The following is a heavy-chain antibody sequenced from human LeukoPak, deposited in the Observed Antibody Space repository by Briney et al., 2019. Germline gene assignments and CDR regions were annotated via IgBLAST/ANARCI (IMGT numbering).Heavy chain of an antibody. CDR2: ISGSGEAT. CDR3: AKDRAYPNDVFDI. J-gene: IGHJ3*02. V-gene: IGHV3-23*01. D-gene: IGHD2-21*01. Sequence: GGSLRLSCAASGFTFSSYGMRWVRQAPGKGLEWVSAISGSGEATWYADSVKGRFSISRDTSKNTLFLQMNSLRADDTALYYCAKDRAYPNDVFDIWGQGTMVTVS. CDR1: GFTFSSYG.